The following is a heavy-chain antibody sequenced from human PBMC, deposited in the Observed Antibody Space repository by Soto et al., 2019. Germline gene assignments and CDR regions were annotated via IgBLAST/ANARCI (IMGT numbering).Heavy chain of an antibody. J-gene: IGHJ4*01. CDR1: GGSIRNVY. D-gene: IGHD1-1*01. Sequence: TLSLTCTGSGGSIRNVYWSWIRQPPGKGLEWIGFIFHSGNAKYNPSLKSRVTISVDTSKNQVSLILDSVTAADTAVYFCARAHARELPFENWGQGTRVT. V-gene: IGHV4-59*01. CDR3: ARAHARELPFEN. CDR2: IFHSGNA.